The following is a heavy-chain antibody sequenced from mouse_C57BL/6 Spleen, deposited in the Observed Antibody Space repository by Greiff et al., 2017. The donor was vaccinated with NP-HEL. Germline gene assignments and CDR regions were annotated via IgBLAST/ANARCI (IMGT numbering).Heavy chain of an antibody. CDR1: GYAFSSYW. D-gene: IGHD4-1*01. CDR2: IYPGAGDT. V-gene: IGHV1-80*01. CDR3: ARSGTGYAMDY. Sequence: QVTLKESGAELVKPGASVKISCKASGYAFSSYWMNWVKQRPGKGLEWIGQIYPGAGDTNYNGKFKGKATLTADKSSSTAYMQLSSLTSEDSAVYFCARSGTGYAMDYWGQGTSVTVSS. J-gene: IGHJ4*01.